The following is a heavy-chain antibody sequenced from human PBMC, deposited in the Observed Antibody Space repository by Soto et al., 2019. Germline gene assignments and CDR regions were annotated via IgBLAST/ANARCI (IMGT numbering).Heavy chain of an antibody. V-gene: IGHV4-4*02. CDR1: GGSISSSNW. CDR2: IYHSGST. CDR3: ARRNTVAHAFDI. J-gene: IGHJ3*02. Sequence: NPSETLSLTCAVSGGSISSSNWWSWVRQPPGKGLEWIGEIYHSGSTNYNPSLKSRVTISVDKSKNQFSLKLSSVTAADTAVYYCARRNTVAHAFDIWGQGTMVTVSS. D-gene: IGHD4-17*01.